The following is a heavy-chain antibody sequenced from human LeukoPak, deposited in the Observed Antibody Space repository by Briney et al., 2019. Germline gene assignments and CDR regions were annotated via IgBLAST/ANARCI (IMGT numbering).Heavy chain of an antibody. V-gene: IGHV4-34*01. CDR2: INHSGST. Sequence: PSETLSLTCAVNGGSFSGYYWSWIRQPPGKGLEWIGEINHSGSTNYNPSLKSRVTISVDTSKSQFSLKLSSVTAADTAVYYCARGGYDSSGYLYYFDYWGQGTLVTVSS. D-gene: IGHD3-22*01. J-gene: IGHJ4*02. CDR1: GGSFSGYY. CDR3: ARGGYDSSGYLYYFDY.